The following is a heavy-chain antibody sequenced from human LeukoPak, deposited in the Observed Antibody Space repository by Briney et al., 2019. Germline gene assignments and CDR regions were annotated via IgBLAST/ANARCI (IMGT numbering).Heavy chain of an antibody. CDR2: MNPSGST. CDR3: ARGRQDVTMIVVVMTAVSYYLDV. V-gene: IGHV4-34*01. Sequence: SETLSLTCAVYGGSFSGYYWTWIRQTPEKGLEWMGEMNPSGSTSYNPSPKSRVTISVDTSKNQFSLKLSSVTAADTAVYYCARGRQDVTMIVVVMTAVSYYLDVWGKGTTVTVS. J-gene: IGHJ6*03. CDR1: GGSFSGYY. D-gene: IGHD3-22*01.